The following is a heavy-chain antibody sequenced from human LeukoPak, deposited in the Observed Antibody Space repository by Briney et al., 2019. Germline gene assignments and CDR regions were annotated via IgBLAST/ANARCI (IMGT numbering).Heavy chain of an antibody. Sequence: GGSLRLSCAASGFTFSSYSMDWVRQAPGKGLEWVSAISGSGGSTYYADSVKGRFTISRDNSKNTLYLQMNSLRAEDTAVYYCAKDVLRYFDWLLGIDYWGQGTLVTVSS. J-gene: IGHJ4*02. CDR2: ISGSGGST. CDR1: GFTFSSYS. CDR3: AKDVLRYFDWLLGIDY. V-gene: IGHV3-23*01. D-gene: IGHD3-9*01.